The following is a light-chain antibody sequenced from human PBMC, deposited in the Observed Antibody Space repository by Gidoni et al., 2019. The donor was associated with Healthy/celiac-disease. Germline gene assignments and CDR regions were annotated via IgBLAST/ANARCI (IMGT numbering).Light chain of an antibody. CDR1: SSDVWSYNL. Sequence: QSAPTQPASVSGSPGQSITISCTGTSSDVWSYNLVSWYQQHPGKAPKLMIYEGSKRPSGVSNRFSGSKSGNTASLTISGLQAEDEADYYCCSYAGSSTFGFGGGTKLTVL. CDR3: CSYAGSSTFG. CDR2: EGS. V-gene: IGLV2-23*03. J-gene: IGLJ2*01.